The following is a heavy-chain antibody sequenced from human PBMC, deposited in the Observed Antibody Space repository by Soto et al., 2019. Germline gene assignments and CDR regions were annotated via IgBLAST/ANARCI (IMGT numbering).Heavy chain of an antibody. CDR1: GYTFTNFG. J-gene: IGHJ5*02. CDR2: ISAYTDDP. CDR3: ARVIPGAEAWFDP. D-gene: IGHD2-2*01. Sequence: GASVKVSCKASGYTFTNFGVTWVRQAPGQGLEWMGWISAYTDDPNYAQKFQGRVTMTIDTSTSTAYMDLRSLTSDDTAVYYCARVIPGAEAWFDPWGQGTLVTFSS. V-gene: IGHV1-18*01.